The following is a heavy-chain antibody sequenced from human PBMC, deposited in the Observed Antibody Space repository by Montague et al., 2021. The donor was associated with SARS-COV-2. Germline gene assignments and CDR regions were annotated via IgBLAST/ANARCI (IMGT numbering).Heavy chain of an antibody. CDR3: ARGRLVGDSSSWYYFDY. Sequence: SETLSLTCAVSGGSINTNNWWTWVRQPPGEGLEWIGQIFHSGITNYNPXXESRVTISVDTSKNQFSLRLSSVTAADTAVYYCARGRLVGDSSSWYYFDYWGQGTLVAVSS. J-gene: IGHJ4*02. CDR1: GGSINTNNW. CDR2: IFHSGIT. V-gene: IGHV4-4*02. D-gene: IGHD6-13*01.